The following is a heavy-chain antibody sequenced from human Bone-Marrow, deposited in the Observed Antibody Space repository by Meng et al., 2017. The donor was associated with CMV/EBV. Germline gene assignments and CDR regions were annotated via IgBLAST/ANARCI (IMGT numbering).Heavy chain of an antibody. CDR3: ANSVTYDSSGYFDY. CDR2: ISGSGGST. J-gene: IGHJ4*02. Sequence: SCAASGFTFSSYAMSWVRQAPGKGLEWVSAISGSGGSTYYADSVKGRFTISRDNSKNTLYLQMNSLRAEDTAVYYCANSVTYDSSGYFDYWGQGTLVTVSS. D-gene: IGHD3-22*01. CDR1: GFTFSSYA. V-gene: IGHV3-23*01.